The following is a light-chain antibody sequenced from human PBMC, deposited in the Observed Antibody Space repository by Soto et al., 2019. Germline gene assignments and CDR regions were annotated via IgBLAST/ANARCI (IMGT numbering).Light chain of an antibody. CDR3: QQYNSYSWT. V-gene: IGKV1-5*03. J-gene: IGKJ1*01. CDR2: KAS. CDR1: QSITNW. Sequence: DIQMTQSPSTLSASVGDRVTITCRASQSITNWLAWYQQKPGKAPKLLIYKASSIESGVPSRFSGSGSGTEITLTISSLQPEDFATYYCQQYNSYSWTFGQGTDVEIK.